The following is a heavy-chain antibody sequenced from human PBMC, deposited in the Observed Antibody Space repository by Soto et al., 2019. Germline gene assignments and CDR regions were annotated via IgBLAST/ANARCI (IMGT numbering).Heavy chain of an antibody. D-gene: IGHD3-22*01. J-gene: IGHJ4*02. CDR2: ISSSSRYI. Sequence: EVQLVESGGGLVKPGGSLRLSCAASGFTFSSYSRNWVRQAPGKGLEWVSSISSSSRYIYYADSVQGRFTISRDNAKNSLYLQMNSLRAEDTAVYYCARDSPYYYESSGSFDYWGQGTLVTVSS. V-gene: IGHV3-21*01. CDR3: ARDSPYYYESSGSFDY. CDR1: GFTFSSYS.